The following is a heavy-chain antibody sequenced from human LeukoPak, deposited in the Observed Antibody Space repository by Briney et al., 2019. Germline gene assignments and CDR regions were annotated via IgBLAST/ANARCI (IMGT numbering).Heavy chain of an antibody. J-gene: IGHJ4*02. CDR3: ARETPDSSGWD. Sequence: GGSLRFSCAASGFTFSSYALSWVRRAQGKGLEWVSAISGSGGSTYYADSVKGRFTISRDNSKNTLYLQMNSLRAEDTAVYYCARETPDSSGWDWGQGTLVTVSS. CDR1: GFTFSSYA. CDR2: ISGSGGST. V-gene: IGHV3-23*01. D-gene: IGHD6-19*01.